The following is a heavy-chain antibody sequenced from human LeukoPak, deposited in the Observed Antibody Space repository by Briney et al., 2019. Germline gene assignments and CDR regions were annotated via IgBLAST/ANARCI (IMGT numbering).Heavy chain of an antibody. Sequence: SVKVSCKASGGTFSSYAISWVRQAPGQGLEWMGGIIPIFGTANYAQKFQGRVTITADESTSTAYMELSSLRSEDTAVYYCATPGGDSYYYYGMDVWGQGATVTVSS. J-gene: IGHJ6*02. V-gene: IGHV1-69*01. CDR2: IIPIFGTA. D-gene: IGHD2-21*02. CDR1: GGTFSSYA. CDR3: ATPGGDSYYYYGMDV.